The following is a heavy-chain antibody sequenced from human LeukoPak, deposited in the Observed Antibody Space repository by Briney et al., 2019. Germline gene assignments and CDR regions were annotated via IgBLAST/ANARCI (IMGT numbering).Heavy chain of an antibody. Sequence: TSETLSLTCAVYGGSFSGYYWSWIRQPPGKGLEWIGEINHSGSTNYNPSLKSRVTISVDTSKNQFSLKLSSVTAADTAVYYCARGGYYDSSGYFNYFGYWGQGTLVTVSS. CDR1: GGSFSGYY. D-gene: IGHD3-22*01. CDR2: INHSGST. J-gene: IGHJ4*02. CDR3: ARGGYYDSSGYFNYFGY. V-gene: IGHV4-34*01.